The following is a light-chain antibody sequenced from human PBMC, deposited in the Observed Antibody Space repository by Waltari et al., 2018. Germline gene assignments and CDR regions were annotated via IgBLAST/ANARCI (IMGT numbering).Light chain of an antibody. J-gene: IGLJ3*02. CDR1: SSDIGAHNY. V-gene: IGLV2-8*01. CDR2: EVV. Sequence: QSALTQPPSASGSLGQSVTLSCTGTSSDIGAHNYVSWYQHRPGNAPTLVLFEVVKRPSGVPDRFSGSKSGSTASLTVSGLQADDEADYYCTSYTDSDNLVFGGGTNLAVL. CDR3: TSYTDSDNLV.